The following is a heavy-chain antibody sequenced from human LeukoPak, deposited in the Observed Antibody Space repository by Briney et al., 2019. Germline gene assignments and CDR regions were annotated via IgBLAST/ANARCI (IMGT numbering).Heavy chain of an antibody. J-gene: IGHJ4*02. V-gene: IGHV3-9*01. D-gene: IGHD2-15*01. Sequence: GRSLRLSCAASGFTFDDYAMHWVRQAPGKGLEWVSGISWNSGSIGYADSVKGRFTISRDNAKNSLYLQMNSLRAEDTALYYCAKDLPRYCSGGSCPFDYWGQGTLVTVPS. CDR1: GFTFDDYA. CDR3: AKDLPRYCSGGSCPFDY. CDR2: ISWNSGSI.